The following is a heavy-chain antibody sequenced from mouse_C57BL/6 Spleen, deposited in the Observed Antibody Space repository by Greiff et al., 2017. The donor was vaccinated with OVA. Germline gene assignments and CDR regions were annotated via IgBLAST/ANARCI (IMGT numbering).Heavy chain of an antibody. CDR3: ARGYDSDWYFDV. J-gene: IGHJ1*03. CDR1: GFTFSDFY. CDR2: SRNKANDYTT. V-gene: IGHV7-1*01. D-gene: IGHD2-4*01. Sequence: EVKVVESGGGLVQSGRSLRLSCATSGFTFSDFYMEWVRQAPGKGLEWIAASRNKANDYTTEYSASVKGRFIVSRDTSQSILYLQMNALRAEDTAIYYCARGYDSDWYFDVWGTGTTVTVSS.